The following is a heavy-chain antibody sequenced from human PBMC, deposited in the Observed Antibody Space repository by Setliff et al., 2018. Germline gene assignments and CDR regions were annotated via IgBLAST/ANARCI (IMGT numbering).Heavy chain of an antibody. CDR1: GGSISTTDYY. CDR3: ARYDSSGYSENYYLDY. CDR2: VYYSGNT. D-gene: IGHD3-22*01. V-gene: IGHV4-39*07. J-gene: IGHJ4*02. Sequence: SETLSLTCTVSGGSISTTDYYWGWIRQPPGKGLEWIGCVYYSGNTYYSPSLKSRVTMFVDTSKNQFSLMLYSVTAADTAIYYCARYDSSGYSENYYLDYWGQGTLITVSS.